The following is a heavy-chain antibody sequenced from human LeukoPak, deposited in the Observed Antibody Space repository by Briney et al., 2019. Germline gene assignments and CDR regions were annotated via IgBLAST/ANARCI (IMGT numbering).Heavy chain of an antibody. CDR3: VRQKKSHGNFDY. CDR1: GFTFSDHA. CDR2: VGIAADT. J-gene: IGHJ4*02. D-gene: IGHD1-26*01. V-gene: IGHV3-13*01. Sequence: GGSLRLSCDASGFTFSDHAMHWVRQAPGKGLEWVSAVGIAADTFYPGSVKGRFTISRENAKNSLYLQMNSLRVEDTAVYYCVRQKKSHGNFDYWGQGTPVTVSS.